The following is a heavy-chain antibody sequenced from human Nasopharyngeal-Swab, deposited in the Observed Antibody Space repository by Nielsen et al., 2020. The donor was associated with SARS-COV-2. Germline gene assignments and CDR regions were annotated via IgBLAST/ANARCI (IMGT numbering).Heavy chain of an antibody. D-gene: IGHD3-22*01. Sequence: WARHAHGQRLEWIGWIVVGSGNTNYAQKFQERVTITRDMSTSTAYMELSSLRSEDTAVYYCAASLPYDSSGYYSWGQGTLVTVSS. J-gene: IGHJ4*02. CDR3: AASLPYDSSGYYS. CDR2: IVVGSGNT. V-gene: IGHV1-58*01.